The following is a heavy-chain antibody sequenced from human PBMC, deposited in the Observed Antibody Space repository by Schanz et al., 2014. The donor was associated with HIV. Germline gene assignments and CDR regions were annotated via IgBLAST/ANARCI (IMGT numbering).Heavy chain of an antibody. V-gene: IGHV3-30*18. D-gene: IGHD2-15*01. CDR3: AKFGRLLGNFDD. J-gene: IGHJ4*02. CDR1: RFTFSRYG. Sequence: VQLLESGGGLVQPGGFLRLSCAASRFTFSRYGMHWVRQAPGKGLEWVAVISYDGTKKHYADSVKGRFTISRDNSKNTLYLQMNSLRAEDTAVYYCAKFGRLLGNFDDWGQGTLVTVSS. CDR2: ISYDGTKK.